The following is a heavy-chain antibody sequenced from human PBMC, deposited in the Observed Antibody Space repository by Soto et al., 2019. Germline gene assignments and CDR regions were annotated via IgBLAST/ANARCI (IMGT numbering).Heavy chain of an antibody. J-gene: IGHJ6*02. D-gene: IGHD6-6*01. CDR2: IIPIFGTA. V-gene: IGHV1-69*12. CDR3: ASHGLRAARRDYYYYGMDV. Sequence: QVQLVQSGAEVKKPGSSVKVSCKASGGTFSSYAISWVRQAPGQGLEWMGGIIPIFGTANYAQKFQGRVTITADXPSRAAXXELSSLRSEDTAVYYCASHGLRAARRDYYYYGMDVWGQGTTVTVSS. CDR1: GGTFSSYA.